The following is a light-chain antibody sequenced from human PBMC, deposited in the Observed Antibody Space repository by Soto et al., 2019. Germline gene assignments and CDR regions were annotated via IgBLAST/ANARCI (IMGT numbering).Light chain of an antibody. Sequence: DIQMTQSPSTLSASVRDRVTITCRASQTINSGVAWYQQRPGKAPRLLIYKASTLESGVPSRFSGSGSGTEFTLTISTLQPDDFATSYCQQSDSIPCTFGQGTKLDIK. CDR3: QQSDSIPCT. J-gene: IGKJ2*02. V-gene: IGKV1-5*03. CDR1: QTINSG. CDR2: KAS.